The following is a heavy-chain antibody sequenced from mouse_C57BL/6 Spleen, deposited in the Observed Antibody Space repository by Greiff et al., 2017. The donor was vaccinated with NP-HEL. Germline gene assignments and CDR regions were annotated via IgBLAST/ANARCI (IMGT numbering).Heavy chain of an antibody. Sequence: QVQLKQPGAELVRPGSSVKLSCKASGYTFTSYWMHWVKQRPIQGLEWIGNIDPSDSETHYNQKFKDKATLTVDKSSSTAYMQLSSLTSEDSAVYYCAREGEGRWLLPYWGQGTTLTVSS. D-gene: IGHD2-3*01. J-gene: IGHJ2*01. CDR1: GYTFTSYW. CDR3: AREGEGRWLLPY. CDR2: IDPSDSET. V-gene: IGHV1-52*01.